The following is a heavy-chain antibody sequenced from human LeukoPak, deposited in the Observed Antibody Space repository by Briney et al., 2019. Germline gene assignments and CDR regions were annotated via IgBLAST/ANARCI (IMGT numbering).Heavy chain of an antibody. V-gene: IGHV3-21*01. CDR1: GFTFSSYS. CDR2: ISSSSSYI. Sequence: GGSLRLSCAASGFTFSSYSMNWVRQAPGKGLECVSSISSSSSYIYYADSVKGRFTISRDNAKNSLYLQMNSLRAEDTAVYYCAWGVGTSTPRYGMDVWGQGTTVTVSS. D-gene: IGHD3-16*01. J-gene: IGHJ6*02. CDR3: AWGVGTSTPRYGMDV.